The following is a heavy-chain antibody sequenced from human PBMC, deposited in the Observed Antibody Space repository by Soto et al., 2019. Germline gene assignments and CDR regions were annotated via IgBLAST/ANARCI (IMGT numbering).Heavy chain of an antibody. D-gene: IGHD5-12*01. CDR3: TTGNNRDSGYDYYFDY. J-gene: IGHJ4*02. V-gene: IGHV3-15*01. CDR2: IKSKTDGGTT. CDR1: GFTFSNAW. Sequence: GGSLRLSCAASGFTFSNAWMSWVRQAPGKGLEWVGRIKSKTDGGTTDYAAPVKGRFTISRDDSKNTLYLQMNSLKTEDTAVYYCTTGNNRDSGYDYYFDYWGQGTLVTVSS.